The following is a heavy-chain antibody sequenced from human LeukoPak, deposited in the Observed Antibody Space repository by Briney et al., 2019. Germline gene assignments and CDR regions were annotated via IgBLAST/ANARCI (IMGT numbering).Heavy chain of an antibody. CDR2: ISYDGSNK. CDR1: GFTFSSYG. V-gene: IGHV3-30*18. CDR3: ANVYGARDDYNSRWAFFDY. J-gene: IGHJ4*02. D-gene: IGHD5-24*01. Sequence: GGSLRLSCAASGFTFSSYGMHWVRQAPGKGLEWVAIISYDGSNKYYADSVKGRFTISRDNSKNTLYLQMNSLRAEDTAVYYCANVYGARDDYNSRWAFFDYWGQGTLVTVSS.